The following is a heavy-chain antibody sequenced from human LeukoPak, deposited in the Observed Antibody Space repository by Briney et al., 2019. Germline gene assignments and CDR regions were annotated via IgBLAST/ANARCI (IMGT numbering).Heavy chain of an antibody. CDR1: GCSISSYY. CDR3: ASLTGDSDY. D-gene: IGHD7-27*01. V-gene: IGHV4-59*01. J-gene: IGHJ4*02. Sequence: SETLSLTCTASGCSISSYYRNWIRQPPGKGLEWIGYIYYSGSTNYNPYLKSRVTISVDTSKNQFSLKLSSVTAADTAVYYCASLTGDSDYWGQGTLVTVSS. CDR2: IYYSGST.